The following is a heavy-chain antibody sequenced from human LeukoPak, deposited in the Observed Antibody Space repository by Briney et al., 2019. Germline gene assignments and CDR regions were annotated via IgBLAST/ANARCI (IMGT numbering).Heavy chain of an antibody. CDR3: ARAQIAVPVKVDY. V-gene: IGHV1-18*01. CDR1: GYTFTSYD. D-gene: IGHD6-19*01. Sequence: ASVKVSCKASGYTFTSYDISWVRQAPGQGLEWMGWISAYNGNTNYAQNLQGRVIMTTDTSTSTAYMELRSLRSDDPAVYYCARAQIAVPVKVDYWGQGTLVTVSS. CDR2: ISAYNGNT. J-gene: IGHJ4*02.